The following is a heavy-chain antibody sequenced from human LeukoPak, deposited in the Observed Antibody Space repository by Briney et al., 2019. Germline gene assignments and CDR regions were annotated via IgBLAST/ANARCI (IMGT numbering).Heavy chain of an antibody. CDR1: GFTFSSYA. CDR3: AKPTAMAKY. Sequence: GGPLRLSCAASGFTFSSYAMSWFRQAPGKGLEWVSAISGSGGSTYYADSVKGRFTISRDNSKNTVYLQMNSLRAEDTAVYYCAKPTAMAKYWGQGALVTVSS. D-gene: IGHD5-18*01. CDR2: ISGSGGST. V-gene: IGHV3-23*01. J-gene: IGHJ4*02.